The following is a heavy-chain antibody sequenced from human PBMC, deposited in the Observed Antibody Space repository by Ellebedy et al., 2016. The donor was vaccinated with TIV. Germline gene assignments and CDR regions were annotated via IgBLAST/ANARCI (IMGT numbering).Heavy chain of an antibody. CDR3: AGNYGYGVPVDF. CDR1: GSTFTDYW. J-gene: IGHJ4*02. V-gene: IGHV5-51*01. CDR2: VYPGDSDP. Sequence: PGGSLRLSCKGSGSTFTDYWIDWVRQMPGKGLEWLGIVYPGDSDPSYSPSFQGQVTISADKSVSTAYLQWTSLKASDTALYSCAGNYGYGVPVDFWGQGTLVIVSS. D-gene: IGHD5-18*01.